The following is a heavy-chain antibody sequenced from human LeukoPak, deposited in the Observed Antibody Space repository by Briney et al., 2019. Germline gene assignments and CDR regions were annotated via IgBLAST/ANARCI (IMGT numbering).Heavy chain of an antibody. V-gene: IGHV4-59*12. J-gene: IGHJ4*02. CDR3: ARDVDYGGNRYFDY. CDR1: GGSISSYY. D-gene: IGHD4-23*01. Sequence: PSETLSLTCTVSGGSISSYYWSWIRQPPGKGLEWIGYIYYSGSTYYNPSLKSRVTISVDTSKNQFSLKLSSVTAADTAVYYCARDVDYGGNRYFDYWGQGTLVTVSS. CDR2: IYYSGST.